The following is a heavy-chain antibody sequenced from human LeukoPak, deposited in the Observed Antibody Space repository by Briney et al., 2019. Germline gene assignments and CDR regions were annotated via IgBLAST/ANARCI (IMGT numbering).Heavy chain of an antibody. J-gene: IGHJ4*02. CDR2: NNHSGST. CDR1: GGSISSSSYY. V-gene: IGHV4-39*07. Sequence: KPSETLSLTCTVSGGSISSSSYYWSWIRQPPGKGLEWIGENNHSGSTNYNPSLKSRVTISVDTSKNQFSLKLSSVTAADTAVYYCASAYCSSTSCSWGRFDYWGQGTLVTVSS. CDR3: ASAYCSSTSCSWGRFDY. D-gene: IGHD2-2*01.